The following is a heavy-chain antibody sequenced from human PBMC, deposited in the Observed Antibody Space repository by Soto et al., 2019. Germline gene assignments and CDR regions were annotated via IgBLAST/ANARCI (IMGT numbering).Heavy chain of an antibody. CDR1: SGSITTSVL. J-gene: IGHJ4*02. V-gene: IGHV4-4*02. CDR2: IAHDGHT. D-gene: IGHD1-26*01. Sequence: SETLSLTCDVSSGSITTSVLWTWVRQFPGKGLEWIGEIAHDGHTNYNPSLSGRVTMSVDLPNSQFSLNVASVTAADTAVYFCVGGRDYDYWGQGTLVTVSS. CDR3: VGGRDYDY.